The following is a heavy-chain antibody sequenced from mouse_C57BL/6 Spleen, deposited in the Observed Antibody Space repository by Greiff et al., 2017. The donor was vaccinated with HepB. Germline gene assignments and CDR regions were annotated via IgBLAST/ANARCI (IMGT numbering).Heavy chain of an antibody. Sequence: EVQLVESGGGLVQPGGSLKLSCAASGFTFSDYGMAWVRQAPRKGPEWVAFISNLAYSIYYADTVTGRFTISRENAKNTLYLEMSSLRSEDTAMYYCARHGGDYWGQGTSVTVSS. V-gene: IGHV5-15*01. CDR3: ARHGGDY. CDR2: ISNLAYSI. J-gene: IGHJ4*01. CDR1: GFTFSDYG.